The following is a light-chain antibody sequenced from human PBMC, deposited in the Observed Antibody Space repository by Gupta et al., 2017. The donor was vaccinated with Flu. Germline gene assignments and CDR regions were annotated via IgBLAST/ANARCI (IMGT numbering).Light chain of an antibody. J-gene: IGLJ3*02. CDR1: SSTIGDAY. Sequence: QPLLTQPPSVSAAPGETVTMSCSGSSSTIGDAYVSWYQPLPGTAPKLLIYDNDQRPSGIPDRFSGSKPGTSATLAISGLQTGDEADYYCATWDISLSVGVFGGGTRLTVL. V-gene: IGLV1-51*01. CDR2: DND. CDR3: ATWDISLSVGV.